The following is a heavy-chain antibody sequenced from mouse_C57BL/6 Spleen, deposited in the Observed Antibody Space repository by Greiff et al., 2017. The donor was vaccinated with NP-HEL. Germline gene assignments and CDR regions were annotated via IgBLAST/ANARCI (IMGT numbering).Heavy chain of an antibody. Sequence: VQLQQPGTELVKPGASVKLSCKASGYTFTSYWMHWVKQRPGQGLEWIGNINPSNGGTNYNEKFKSKATLTVDKSSSTAYMQLSSLTSEDSAVYYCASPSFTTVVAGNYFDYWGQGTTLTVSS. CDR2: INPSNGGT. D-gene: IGHD1-1*01. CDR1: GYTFTSYW. V-gene: IGHV1-53*01. J-gene: IGHJ2*01. CDR3: ASPSFTTVVAGNYFDY.